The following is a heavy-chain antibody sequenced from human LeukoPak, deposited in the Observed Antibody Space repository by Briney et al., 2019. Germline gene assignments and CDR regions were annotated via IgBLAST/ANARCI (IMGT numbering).Heavy chain of an antibody. V-gene: IGHV1-2*06. CDR1: GYTFTCYF. J-gene: IGHJ4*02. CDR3: ARDLSSTSNWELDY. D-gene: IGHD1-26*01. Sequence: ASVKVSCKASGYTFTCYFMHWVRQAPGQGLEWMGRINPNSGGTNYAQDFQGRVTMTRDTSINTAYMELSRLTSDDTAVYYCARDLSSTSNWELDYWGQGTLVTVSS. CDR2: INPNSGGT.